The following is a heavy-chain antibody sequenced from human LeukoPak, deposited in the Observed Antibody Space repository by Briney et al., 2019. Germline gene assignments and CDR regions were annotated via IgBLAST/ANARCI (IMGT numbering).Heavy chain of an antibody. D-gene: IGHD2-2*01. CDR1: GYTLTELS. CDR2: FDPEDGET. J-gene: IGHJ4*02. V-gene: IGHV1-24*01. CDR3: ATDLRGSYCSSTSCYFGY. Sequence: ASVKVSCKVSGYTLTELSMHWVRQAPGKGLEWMGGFDPEDGETIYAQKFQGRVTMTEDTSTDTAYMELSSLRSEDTAVYYCATDLRGSYCSSTSCYFGYWAREPWSPSPQ.